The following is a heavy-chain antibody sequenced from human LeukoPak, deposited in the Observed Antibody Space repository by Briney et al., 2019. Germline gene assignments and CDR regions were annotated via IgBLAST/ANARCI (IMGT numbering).Heavy chain of an antibody. D-gene: IGHD2-2*01. CDR3: GKDKVVAAGDDAFDI. CDR1: GFIFSNFG. V-gene: IGHV3-23*01. CDR2: ISGSGLST. Sequence: GGSLRLSCAASGFIFSNFGMSWVRQAPGKGLEWVSGISGSGLSTYYADSVKGRFTISRDNSKNMLYLQMNSLRAEDTAVYYCGKDKVVAAGDDAFDIWGQGTLVTVSS. J-gene: IGHJ3*02.